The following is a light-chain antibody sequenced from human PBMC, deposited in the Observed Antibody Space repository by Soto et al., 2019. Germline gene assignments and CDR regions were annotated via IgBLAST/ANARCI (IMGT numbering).Light chain of an antibody. J-gene: IGKJ2*01. CDR1: QSVSSN. V-gene: IGKV3-15*01. Sequence: EIVMTQSPATLSVSPGERATLSCRASQSVSSNLAWYQQKPGQAPRLLIYGASTRATGIPARFSGSASGTDFTPTISSLQSEDFAVYYCQQYNNWPYTFGQGTKLEIK. CDR3: QQYNNWPYT. CDR2: GAS.